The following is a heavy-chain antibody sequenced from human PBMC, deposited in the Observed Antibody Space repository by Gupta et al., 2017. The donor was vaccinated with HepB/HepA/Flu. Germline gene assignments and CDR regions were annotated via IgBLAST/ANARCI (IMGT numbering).Heavy chain of an antibody. V-gene: IGHV1-24*01. Sequence: QVQLVQSGAEGTKPGASAKVSCRASGYNPAELSMHWVRQAPGKGLEWMGGFAPEDGETIYAQKFQGRVTMTEDTSTDTAYMELSSLRAEDTAVYYCATVRMIDYYDSSGYNPTFDYWGQVTLVTGSS. CDR2: FAPEDGET. CDR3: ATVRMIDYYDSSGYNPTFDY. CDR1: GYNPAELS. D-gene: IGHD3-22*01. J-gene: IGHJ4*02.